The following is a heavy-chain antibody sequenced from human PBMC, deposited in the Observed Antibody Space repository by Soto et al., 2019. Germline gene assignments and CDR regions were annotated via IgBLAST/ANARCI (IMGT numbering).Heavy chain of an antibody. CDR1: GFTVSSNY. J-gene: IGHJ3*02. CDR2: IFSGGTT. CDR3: ARGESTVTTFDAFDI. V-gene: IGHV3-66*01. Sequence: GGSLRLSCVTSGFTVSSNYMSWVRQAPGKGLEWVSVIFSGGTTSYADSVKGRFFISRDNSKNTLYLQMNSLRAEDTAVYYCARGESTVTTFDAFDIWGQGTMVTI. D-gene: IGHD4-17*01.